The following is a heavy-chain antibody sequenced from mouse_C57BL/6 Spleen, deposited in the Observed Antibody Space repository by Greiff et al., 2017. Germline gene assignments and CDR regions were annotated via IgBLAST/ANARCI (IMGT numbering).Heavy chain of an antibody. J-gene: IGHJ4*01. V-gene: IGHV1-52*01. D-gene: IGHD1-1*01. CDR2: IDPSDSET. CDR1: GYTFTSYW. Sequence: VKLQQPGAELVRPGSSVKLSCKASGYTFTSYWMHWVKQRPIQGLEWIGNIDPSDSETHYNQKFKDKATLTVDKSSSTAYMQLSSLTSEDSALYDCARLWYYGSSLYYYAMDYWGQGTSVTASS. CDR3: ARLWYYGSSLYYYAMDY.